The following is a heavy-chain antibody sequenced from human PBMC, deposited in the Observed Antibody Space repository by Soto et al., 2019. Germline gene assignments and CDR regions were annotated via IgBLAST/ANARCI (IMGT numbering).Heavy chain of an antibody. CDR2: IYYSGST. D-gene: IGHD4-17*01. V-gene: IGHV4-39*01. CDR1: GGSISSSSYY. CDR3: ARQTDEYGSYYFDY. J-gene: IGHJ4*02. Sequence: SETLSLTCTVSGGSISSSSYYWGWIRQPPGKGLEWIGSIYYSGSTYYNPSLKSRVTISVDTSKNQFSLKLSSVTAADTAVYYCARQTDEYGSYYFDYWGQGTLVTVSS.